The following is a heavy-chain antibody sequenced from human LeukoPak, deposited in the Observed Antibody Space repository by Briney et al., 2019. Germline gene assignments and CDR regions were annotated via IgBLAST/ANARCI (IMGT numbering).Heavy chain of an antibody. CDR2: IYTTGST. V-gene: IGHV4-4*07. CDR3: ARQGYTASHFSQDY. Sequence: SDTLSLTCTVSGGSINSYYWSWVRQPAGKGLGWIGRIYTTGSTNYNPSLKSRVTMSIDTSKNQFSLNLNSVTAADTAIYYCARQGYTASHFSQDYWGQGTLVTVSS. CDR1: GGSINSYY. J-gene: IGHJ4*02. D-gene: IGHD5-12*01.